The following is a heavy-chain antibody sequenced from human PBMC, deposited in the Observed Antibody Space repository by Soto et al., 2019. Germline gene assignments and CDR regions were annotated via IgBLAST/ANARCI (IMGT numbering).Heavy chain of an antibody. CDR1: GGSISSGGYS. CDR2: IYHSGST. V-gene: IGHV4-30-2*01. CDR3: ARDLWGYCGTDCYPLDV. J-gene: IGHJ6*02. D-gene: IGHD2-21*02. Sequence: SETLSLTCAVSGGSISSGGYSWSWIRQPPEKGLEWIGYIYHSGSTYYNPSLKSRVTISVDRSKNQFSLKLSSVTAADTAVYYCARDLWGYCGTDCYPLDVWGQGTTVTVSS.